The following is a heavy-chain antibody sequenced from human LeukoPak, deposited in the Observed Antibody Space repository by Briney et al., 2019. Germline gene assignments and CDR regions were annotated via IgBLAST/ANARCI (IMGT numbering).Heavy chain of an antibody. Sequence: ASETLSLTCTVSGGSISSYYWSWIRQSPGKGLEWIGYIYYSGSTNYNPSLKSRVTISVDTSKNQFSLKLSSVTAADTAVYYCANGNSPDRFDYWGQGTLVTVSS. CDR3: ANGNSPDRFDY. V-gene: IGHV4-59*01. D-gene: IGHD4-23*01. CDR1: GGSISSYY. J-gene: IGHJ4*02. CDR2: IYYSGST.